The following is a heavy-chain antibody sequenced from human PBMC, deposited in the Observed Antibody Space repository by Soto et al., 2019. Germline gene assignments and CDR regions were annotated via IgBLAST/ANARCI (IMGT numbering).Heavy chain of an antibody. CDR2: IYYSGST. Sequence: SETLSLTCTVSGGSISSYYWSWIRQPPGKGLEWIGYIYYSGSTNYNPSLKSRVTISVDTSKNQFSLKLSSVTAADTAVYYCARHLSLPRIAARRHYMDVWGKGTTVTVSS. CDR3: ARHLSLPRIAARRHYMDV. J-gene: IGHJ6*03. CDR1: GGSISSYY. D-gene: IGHD6-6*01. V-gene: IGHV4-59*08.